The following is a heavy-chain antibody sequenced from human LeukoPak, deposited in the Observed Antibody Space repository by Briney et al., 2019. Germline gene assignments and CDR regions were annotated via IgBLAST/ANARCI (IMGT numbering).Heavy chain of an antibody. V-gene: IGHV1-46*01. CDR1: GYTFTSYF. CDR3: ARDSSSGYYDY. D-gene: IGHD3-22*01. J-gene: IGHJ4*02. Sequence: VASVKVSCKASGYTFTSYFMHWVRQAPGQGLEWMGIINPSGGSTSYAQKFQGRVTMTRDTSTSTVYMELSSLRSEDTAVYYCARDSSSGYYDYWGQGTLVTVSS. CDR2: INPSGGST.